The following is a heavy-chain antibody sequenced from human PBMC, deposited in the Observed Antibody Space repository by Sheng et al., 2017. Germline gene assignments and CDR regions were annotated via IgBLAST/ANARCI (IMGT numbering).Heavy chain of an antibody. CDR1: GYTFTSYG. J-gene: IGHJ6*02. V-gene: IGHV1-18*01. D-gene: IGHD6-13*01. CDR3: ARVTDDSSSWHVRYYYYYGMDV. Sequence: QVQLVQSGAEVKKPGASVKVSCKASGYTFTSYGISWVRQAPGQGLEWMGWISAYNGNTNYAQKLQGRVTMTTDTSTSTAYMELRSLRSDDTAVYYCARVTDDSSSWHVRYYYYYGMDVWGQGTTVTVSS. CDR2: ISAYNGNT.